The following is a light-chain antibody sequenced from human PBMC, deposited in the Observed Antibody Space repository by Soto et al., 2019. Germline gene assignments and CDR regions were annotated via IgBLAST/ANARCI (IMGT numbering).Light chain of an antibody. CDR2: WAS. Sequence: DILMTQSPGSRGWSLGESATISCTFSLNIYFKSNNRNYLAWYQQKTGQPPKLLVYWASTRESGVPDRFTGSGSGTYFTLTIDNVQPDDVAVYYCQQYFITPLTFGGGTKVDIK. CDR1: LNIYFKSNNRNY. V-gene: IGKV4-1*01. CDR3: QQYFITPLT. J-gene: IGKJ4*01.